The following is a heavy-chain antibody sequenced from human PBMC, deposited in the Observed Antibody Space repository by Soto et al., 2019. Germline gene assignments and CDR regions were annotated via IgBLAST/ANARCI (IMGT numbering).Heavy chain of an antibody. J-gene: IGHJ3*01. CDR2: INSDGSST. CDR1: GFPFTNYW. Sequence: GGSLRLSCAASGFPFTNYWMRWVRQAPGKGLVWVSRINSDGSSTSHADSVKGRFTISRDNAKNTLYLQMSSPRAEDTAVYYCARPQYLPDDVSDVWGRGTGVTVSS. D-gene: IGHD2-2*01. CDR3: ARPQYLPDDVSDV. V-gene: IGHV3-74*01.